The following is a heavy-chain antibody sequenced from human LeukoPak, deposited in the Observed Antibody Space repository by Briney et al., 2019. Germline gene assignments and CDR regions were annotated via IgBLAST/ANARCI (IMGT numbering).Heavy chain of an antibody. V-gene: IGHV4-59*01. Sequence: PSETLSLTCTVSGGSISSYYWSWIRQPPGKGLEWIGYIYYSGSTNYNPTLKSRVTISVDTSKNQSSLKLSSVTAADTAVYYCARESGSGVRDFDYWGQGTLVTVSS. J-gene: IGHJ4*02. CDR1: GGSISSYY. CDR3: ARESGSGVRDFDY. D-gene: IGHD3-10*01. CDR2: IYYSGST.